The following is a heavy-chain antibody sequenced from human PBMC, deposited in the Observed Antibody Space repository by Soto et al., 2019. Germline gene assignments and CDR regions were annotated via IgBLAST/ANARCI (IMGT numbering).Heavy chain of an antibody. CDR1: GFNFNIAW. CDR3: STGNYGSLGI. V-gene: IGHV3-15*07. CDR2: VKSKYSGGTT. D-gene: IGHD3-10*01. Sequence: EVQLVESGGGLVKSGGSLRLSCAASGFNFNIAWMNWVRQAPGEGLEWVGRVKSKYSGGTTEYAAPVKTRFTISRDDSKNMLYLQMNSLKTEDTAVYYCSTGNYGSLGIWGQGTLVTVSS. J-gene: IGHJ4*02.